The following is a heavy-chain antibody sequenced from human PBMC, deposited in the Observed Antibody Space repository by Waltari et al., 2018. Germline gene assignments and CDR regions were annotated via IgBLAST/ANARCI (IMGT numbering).Heavy chain of an antibody. V-gene: IGHV1-69*12. CDR3: ARRQLGGAFDP. CDR1: GGTFGSYA. J-gene: IGHJ5*02. CDR2: VTPRLGTAA. D-gene: IGHD3-16*01. Sequence: QVQRVQSGAEVRKPGSSVKVSCKASGGTFGSYAITWVRQAPGEGLEWVGGVTPRLGTAANYAQKSQGRMTSTADDSTATVYMDLSSLRSDDTAVYYCARRQLGGAFDPGGQGTLVSVSS.